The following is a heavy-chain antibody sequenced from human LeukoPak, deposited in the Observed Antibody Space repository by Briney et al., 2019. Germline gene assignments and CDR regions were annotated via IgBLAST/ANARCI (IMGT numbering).Heavy chain of an antibody. J-gene: IGHJ4*02. CDR2: ISGSGGSA. CDR3: AKDGYSSGWPYYFDY. Sequence: GGSLRLSCAASGFTFSSYAMSWVRQAPGKGLEWVSAISGSGGSAYYADSVKGRFTISRDDSKNTLYLQMNSLRAEDTAVYYRAKDGYSSGWPYYFDYWGQGTLVTVSS. V-gene: IGHV3-23*01. CDR1: GFTFSSYA. D-gene: IGHD6-19*01.